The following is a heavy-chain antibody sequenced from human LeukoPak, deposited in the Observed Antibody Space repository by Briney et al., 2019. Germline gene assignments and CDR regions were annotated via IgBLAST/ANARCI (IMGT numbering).Heavy chain of an antibody. D-gene: IGHD5-24*01. CDR2: ISYDRSKQ. V-gene: IGHV3-30*04. Sequence: GGSLRLSCAASAFTFSRYAMHWVRQAPGKGLEWVAIISYDRSKQYYADSVKGRFTISRDNSKNTLYLHMNSLRAEDPAVYYCARDPIQMATRMYYFDYWGQGTLVTVSS. CDR1: AFTFSRYA. J-gene: IGHJ4*02. CDR3: ARDPIQMATRMYYFDY.